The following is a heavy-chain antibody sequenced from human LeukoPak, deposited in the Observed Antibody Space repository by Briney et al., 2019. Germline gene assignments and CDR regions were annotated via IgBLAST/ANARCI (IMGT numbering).Heavy chain of an antibody. V-gene: IGHV3-23*01. CDR2: ISDSGSNT. J-gene: IGHJ4*02. CDR3: AKERSLNGGYTDGYFDH. Sequence: QPGGSLRLSCIVSGFTFNNYAMSWVRQTPGKGLKWVSVISDSGSNTYYADSVKGRFTISRDNSKNTLYLQLSSLRDEDTALYHCAKERSLNGGYTDGYFDHWGQGTLVTVSS. CDR1: GFTFNNYA. D-gene: IGHD5-18*01.